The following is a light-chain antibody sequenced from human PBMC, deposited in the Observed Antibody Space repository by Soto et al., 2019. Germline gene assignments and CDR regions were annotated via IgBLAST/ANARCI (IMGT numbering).Light chain of an antibody. Sequence: TQCASSPFASVGDRVTITCRASQGIGSYLAWYQQRPGKAPKLLIYDASTLQSGVPSRFSGSGSGTDFTLTISSLQPEDFATYYCQQANSYPWTFGQGTKVDIK. V-gene: IGKV1-9*01. CDR2: DAS. CDR3: QQANSYPWT. J-gene: IGKJ1*01. CDR1: QGIGSY.